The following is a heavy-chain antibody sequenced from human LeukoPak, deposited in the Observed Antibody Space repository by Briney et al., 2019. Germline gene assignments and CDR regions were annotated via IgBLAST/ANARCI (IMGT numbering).Heavy chain of an antibody. CDR3: VSTGGGFWSGNFDY. V-gene: IGHV5-51*01. D-gene: IGHD3-3*01. J-gene: IGHJ4*02. Sequence: GESLKISCKASGYSFTTDWIAWVRQMPGEGLEWMGIIYPGDSDTRYCPSFQGQVTISADKSISTAYLQWSSLKASDTAMYYCVSTGGGFWSGNFDYWGQGTLVTVSS. CDR2: IYPGDSDT. CDR1: GYSFTTDW.